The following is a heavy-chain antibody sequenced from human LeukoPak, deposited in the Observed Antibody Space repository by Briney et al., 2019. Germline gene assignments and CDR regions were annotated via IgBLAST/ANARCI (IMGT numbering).Heavy chain of an antibody. CDR1: GFTFSSYS. D-gene: IGHD4-17*01. J-gene: IGHJ4*02. V-gene: IGHV3-21*01. Sequence: GGSLRLSCAASGFTFSSYSLNWVRQAPGKGLEWVSSISSSSSYIYYADSVKGRFTISRDNAKNSLYLQMNSLRAEDTAVYYCATYGDYDFFDYWGQGTLLTVSS. CDR3: ATYGDYDFFDY. CDR2: ISSSSSYI.